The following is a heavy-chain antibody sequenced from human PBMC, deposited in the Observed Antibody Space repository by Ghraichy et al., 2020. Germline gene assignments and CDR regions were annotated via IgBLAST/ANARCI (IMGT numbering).Heavy chain of an antibody. CDR1: GGSISSYY. Sequence: GSLSLTCTVSGGSISSYYWSWIRQPPGKGLEWIGYIYYSGSTNYNPSLKSRVTISVDTSKNQFSLKRSSVTAADTAVYYCARRWVTTVTTSHFDYWGQGTLVTVSS. J-gene: IGHJ4*02. CDR2: IYYSGST. D-gene: IGHD4-17*01. CDR3: ARRWVTTVTTSHFDY. V-gene: IGHV4-59*08.